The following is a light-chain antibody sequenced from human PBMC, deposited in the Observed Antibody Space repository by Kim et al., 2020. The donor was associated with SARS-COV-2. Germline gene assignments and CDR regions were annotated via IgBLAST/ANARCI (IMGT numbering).Light chain of an antibody. CDR3: QAWDSSTVV. Sequence: SYELTQPPSVSVSPGQTASITCSGDKLGNKYACWYQQKPGQSPELIIHQDSKRLSGIPERFSGSNSGNTATLTISGTQAMDEADYYCQAWDSSTVVFGGGTQLTVL. CDR1: KLGNKY. CDR2: QDS. J-gene: IGLJ2*01. V-gene: IGLV3-1*01.